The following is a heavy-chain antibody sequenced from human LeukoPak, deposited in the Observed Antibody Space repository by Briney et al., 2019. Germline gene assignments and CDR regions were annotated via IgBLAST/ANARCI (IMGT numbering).Heavy chain of an antibody. CDR3: ARESPGATRDY. CDR1: GFTFSSFS. V-gene: IGHV3-21*01. D-gene: IGHD1-26*01. Sequence: GGSLRLSCAASGFTFSSFSMNWVRQAPGKGLEWVSSISSGSSYIYYVDSVKGRFTISGDNAKNSLYLHMNSLRAEDTAVYYCARESPGATRDYWGQGTLVTVSS. J-gene: IGHJ4*02. CDR2: ISSGSSYI.